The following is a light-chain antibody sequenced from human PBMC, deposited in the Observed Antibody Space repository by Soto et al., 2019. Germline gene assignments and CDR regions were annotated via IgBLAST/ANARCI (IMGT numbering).Light chain of an antibody. CDR2: LNSDGSH. V-gene: IGLV4-69*01. CDR1: SGQSSYA. J-gene: IGLJ2*01. Sequence: QLVLPQSPSASASLGASVKLTCTLSSGQSSYAIAWHQQQPEKGPRYLMKLNSDGSHSKGDGIPDRFSGSSSGAERYLTISSLQSEDEADYYCQTWGTGIQVFGGGTKLTVL. CDR3: QTWGTGIQV.